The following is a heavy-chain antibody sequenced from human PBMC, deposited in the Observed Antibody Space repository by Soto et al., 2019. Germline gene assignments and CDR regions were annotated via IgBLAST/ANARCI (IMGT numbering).Heavy chain of an antibody. D-gene: IGHD5-18*01. V-gene: IGHV1-69*13. CDR3: ARDLRGYSYGYHY. CDR2: IIPIFGTA. J-gene: IGHJ4*02. Sequence: SVKVSCKASGGTFSSYASSWERQAPGQGLEWMGGIIPIFGTANYAQKFQGRVTITADESTSTAYMELSSLRSEDTAVYYCARDLRGYSYGYHYWGQGTLVTISS. CDR1: GGTFSSYA.